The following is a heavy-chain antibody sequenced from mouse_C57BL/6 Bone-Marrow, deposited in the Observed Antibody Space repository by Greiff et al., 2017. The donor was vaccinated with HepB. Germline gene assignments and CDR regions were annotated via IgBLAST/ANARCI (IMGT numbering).Heavy chain of an antibody. CDR2: IDPSDSVT. J-gene: IGHJ2*01. CDR3: ARSGGYYGSSYFDD. V-gene: IGHV1-52*01. D-gene: IGHD1-1*01. Sequence: QVQLQQPGAELVRPGSSVKLSCKASGYTFTSYWMHWVKQRPIQGLEWIGNIDPSDSVTHYNQKFKDKATLTVDTSSSTAYMQLSSLTSEDSAVYYCARSGGYYGSSYFDDWGKGTTLTVAS. CDR1: GYTFTSYW.